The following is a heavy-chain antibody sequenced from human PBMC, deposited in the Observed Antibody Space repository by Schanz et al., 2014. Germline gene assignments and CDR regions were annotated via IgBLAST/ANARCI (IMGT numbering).Heavy chain of an antibody. CDR1: GFTFSSYA. CDR3: ARVRSGWNDGFDI. V-gene: IGHV3-30*04. D-gene: IGHD6-19*01. J-gene: IGHJ3*02. Sequence: QVQLVESGGGVVQPGRSLRLSCAASGFTFSSYAMHWVRQAPGKGLEWMAVISYDGSNKYYADSVKGRFTISRDNSKKTPYLQINSLRAEDTAVYYCARVRSGWNDGFDIWGQGTMVTVSS. CDR2: ISYDGSNK.